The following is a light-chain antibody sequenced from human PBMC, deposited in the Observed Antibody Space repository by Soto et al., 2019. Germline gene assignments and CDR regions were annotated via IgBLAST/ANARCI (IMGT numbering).Light chain of an antibody. Sequence: QSVLTQPASVSGSPGQSITISCTGSSSDVGSYNLVSWYQQHPDKAPKLMIYEGSKRPSGVSNRFSGSKSGNTASLTISGLQAEDEADYYCCSYAGSSTLMLFGGGTKVTVL. V-gene: IGLV2-23*01. CDR3: CSYAGSSTLML. CDR2: EGS. J-gene: IGLJ2*01. CDR1: SSDVGSYNL.